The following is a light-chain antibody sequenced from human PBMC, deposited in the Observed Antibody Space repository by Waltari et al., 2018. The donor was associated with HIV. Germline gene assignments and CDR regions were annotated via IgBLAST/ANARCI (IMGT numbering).Light chain of an antibody. V-gene: IGKV1-16*02. CDR1: QAISNY. CDR3: QQYYRTPPT. Sequence: DIQMTQSPSSLSASVGDRVTITCRASQAISNYVAWFQQKPGKAPKSLIYAVSSLQTGVPSKFSGSGSGTVFTLTINSLQPEDFATYYCQQYYRTPPTFGQGTKLEIK. J-gene: IGKJ2*01. CDR2: AVS.